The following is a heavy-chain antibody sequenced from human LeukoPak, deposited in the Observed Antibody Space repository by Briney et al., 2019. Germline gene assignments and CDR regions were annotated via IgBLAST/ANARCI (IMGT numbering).Heavy chain of an antibody. CDR1: GGSISNYY. J-gene: IGHJ4*02. CDR2: IYYSGST. D-gene: IGHD2-15*01. V-gene: IGHV4-59*01. Sequence: SETLSLTCTVSGGSISNYYWSWIRQPPWKGLEWIGYIYYSGSTNYNPSLKSRVTISVDTSKNQFSLKLSSVTAADTAVYYCLRDARRPRLTPDYWGQGTLVTVSS. CDR3: LRDARRPRLTPDY.